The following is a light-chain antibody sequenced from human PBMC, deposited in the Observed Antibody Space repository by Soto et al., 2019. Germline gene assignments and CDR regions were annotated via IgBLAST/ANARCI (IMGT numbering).Light chain of an antibody. CDR3: QQYNSYPWT. CDR1: QSISSW. Sequence: DIQMTQPPFTLSASVGDSVTITCRASQSISSWLAWYQQKPGKAPKLLIYKASTLESGVPSNFSGSGSGTEFTLTISSLQPEDFATYYCQQYNSYPWTFGQGTKVDIK. J-gene: IGKJ1*01. CDR2: KAS. V-gene: IGKV1-5*03.